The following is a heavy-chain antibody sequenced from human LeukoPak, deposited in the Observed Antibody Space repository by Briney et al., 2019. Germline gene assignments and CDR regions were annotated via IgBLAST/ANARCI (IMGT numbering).Heavy chain of an antibody. CDR3: ARGSPGIAVAGTQNDY. V-gene: IGHV1-8*01. Sequence: GASVTVSCKASGYTFTSYDINWVRQAAGQGLEWMGWMNPNSGNTGYAQKFQGRVTMTRNTSISTAYMELSSLRSEDTAVYYCARGSPGIAVAGTQNDYWGQGTLVTVSS. J-gene: IGHJ4*02. CDR2: MNPNSGNT. D-gene: IGHD6-19*01. CDR1: GYTFTSYD.